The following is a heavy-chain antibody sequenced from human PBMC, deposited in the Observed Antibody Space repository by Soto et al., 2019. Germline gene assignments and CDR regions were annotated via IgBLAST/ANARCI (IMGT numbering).Heavy chain of an antibody. CDR3: SKDLDGLQGLVDSSFCFDY. CDR2: ISYDGSDK. Sequence: QVQLVESGGGVVQPGRSLRLSCAASGFTFNSYGMHWVRQAPGKGLEWVAVISYDGSDKYYADSVKGRFTISRDNSKNTLYLQMNSLRAEDTAVYHCSKDLDGLQGLVDSSFCFDYWGQGTLVTVSS. V-gene: IGHV3-30*18. J-gene: IGHJ4*02. D-gene: IGHD3-16*02. CDR1: GFTFNSYG.